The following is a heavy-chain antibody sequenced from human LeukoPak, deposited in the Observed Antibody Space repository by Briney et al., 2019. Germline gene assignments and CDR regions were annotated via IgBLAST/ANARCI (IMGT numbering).Heavy chain of an antibody. J-gene: IGHJ3*02. CDR1: GYTFTGYY. Sequence: ASVKVSCKASGYTFTGYYMHWVRQAPGQGLEWMGWINPNSGGTNYAQKFQGRVTMTRDTSISTAYMELSSLRSEDTAVYYCARYCSSTSCYKDAFDIWGQGTMVTVSS. D-gene: IGHD2-2*02. CDR3: ARYCSSTSCYKDAFDI. V-gene: IGHV1-2*02. CDR2: INPNSGGT.